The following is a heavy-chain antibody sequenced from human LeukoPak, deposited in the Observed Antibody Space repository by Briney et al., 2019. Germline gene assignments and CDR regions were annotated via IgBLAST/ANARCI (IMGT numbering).Heavy chain of an antibody. V-gene: IGHV1-8*01. Sequence: ASVKVSCKASGYTFTSYDINWVRQATGQGLEWMGWMNPNSGNTGYAQKFQGRVTMTRNTSISTAYMELSSLRSEDTAVYYCARERPYGDYVDYWGQGTLVTVSS. CDR3: ARERPYGDYVDY. CDR1: GYTFTSYD. D-gene: IGHD4-17*01. CDR2: MNPNSGNT. J-gene: IGHJ4*02.